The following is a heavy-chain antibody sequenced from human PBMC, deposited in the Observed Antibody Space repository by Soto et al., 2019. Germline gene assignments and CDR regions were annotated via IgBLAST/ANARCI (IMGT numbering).Heavy chain of an antibody. V-gene: IGHV3-30-3*01. CDR3: ARRDSYGGPNNCGMDV. CDR2: ISYDGNNI. Sequence: QVQLVESGGGVVQPGRSLRLSCAASGFTFSIHAMHWVRQAPGKGLEWVAVISYDGNNIVYADSVKGRFTISRDNSENXLALQMNRLREEDTGVYYCARRDSYGGPNNCGMDVWGQGTTVTV. J-gene: IGHJ6*02. CDR1: GFTFSIHA. D-gene: IGHD5-18*01.